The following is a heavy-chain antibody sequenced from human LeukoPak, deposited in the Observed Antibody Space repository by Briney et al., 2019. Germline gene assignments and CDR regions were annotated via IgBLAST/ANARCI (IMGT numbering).Heavy chain of an antibody. CDR3: TTDGIGYCSSTSCRPHYYMDV. J-gene: IGHJ6*03. Sequence: GGSLRLSCAASGFSFTDAWMSWVRQAPGRGLEWVGRITSKTDGGITDSAAPVKGRFTISRDDSKNTLYLQMNSLKTEDTAVYYCTTDGIGYCSSTSCRPHYYMDVWGKGTTVTVSS. V-gene: IGHV3-15*01. D-gene: IGHD2-2*01. CDR2: ITSKTDGGIT. CDR1: GFSFTDAW.